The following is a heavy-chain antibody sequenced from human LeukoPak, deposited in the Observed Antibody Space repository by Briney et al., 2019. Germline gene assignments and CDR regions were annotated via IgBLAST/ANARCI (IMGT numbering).Heavy chain of an antibody. V-gene: IGHV3-7*01. CDR1: GFTFSSYW. D-gene: IGHD6-13*01. J-gene: IGHJ4*02. Sequence: PGGSLRLSCAASGFTFSSYWMSWVRQAPGKGLEWVANIKQDGSEKYYVDSVKGRFTISRDNAKNSLYLQMNSLRAEDTAVYYCARVIRQTQQLVRYFDYWGQGTLVTVSS. CDR2: IKQDGSEK. CDR3: ARVIRQTQQLVRYFDY.